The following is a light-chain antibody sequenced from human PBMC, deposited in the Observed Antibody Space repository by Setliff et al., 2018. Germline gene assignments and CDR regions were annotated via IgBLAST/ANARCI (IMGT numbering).Light chain of an antibody. CDR1: SSDVGGYHY. J-gene: IGLJ1*01. CDR3: GSYAGYNNFYV. Sequence: QSALTQPRSVSGSPGQAVTISCTGTSSDVGGYHYGGDRYVSWYQQYPGKAPKVMIYEVTKRPSGVPDRFSGSKSGNTASLTVSGLQAEDEGDYYCGSYAGYNNFYVFGTGTKVTVL. V-gene: IGLV2-11*01. CDR2: EVT.